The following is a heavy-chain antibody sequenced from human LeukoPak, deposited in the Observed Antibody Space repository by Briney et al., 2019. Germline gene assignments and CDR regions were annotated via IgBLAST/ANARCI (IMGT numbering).Heavy chain of an antibody. CDR2: ISYDGSNK. CDR1: GFTFSSYA. CDR3: ARGEYSSSLGAFDI. Sequence: PGGSLRLSCAASGFTFSSYAMHWVRQPPGKGLEWVAVISYDGSNKYYADSVKGRFTISRDNSKNTLYLQMNSLRAEDTAVYYCARGEYSSSLGAFDIWGQGTMVTVSS. V-gene: IGHV3-30*04. J-gene: IGHJ3*02. D-gene: IGHD6-6*01.